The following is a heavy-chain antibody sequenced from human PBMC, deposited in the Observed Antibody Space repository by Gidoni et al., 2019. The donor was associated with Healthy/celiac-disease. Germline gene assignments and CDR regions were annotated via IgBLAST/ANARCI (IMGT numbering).Heavy chain of an antibody. CDR1: GFTFSSYA. CDR3: AKDSPSYSSSSGDAFDI. D-gene: IGHD6-6*01. V-gene: IGHV3-23*01. J-gene: IGHJ3*02. CDR2: SSGSGGST. Sequence: EVQLLESGGGLVQPGGSLRLSCAASGFTFSSYAMSWVRQAPGKGLEWVSSSSGSGGSTYYADSVKGRFTISRDNSKNTLYLKMNSLRAEDTAVYYGAKDSPSYSSSSGDAFDIWGQGTMVTVSS.